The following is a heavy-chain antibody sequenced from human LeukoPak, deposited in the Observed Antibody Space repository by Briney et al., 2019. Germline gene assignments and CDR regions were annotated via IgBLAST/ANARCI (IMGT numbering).Heavy chain of an antibody. V-gene: IGHV1-8*03. Sequence: ASVKVSCKASGYTFTSYDINWVRQATGQGLEWMGWMNPNSGNTGYAQKFQGRVTITRNTSISTAYMELSSLRSVDTAVYYCARGRYSYGSYYYYYMDVWGKGTTVTVSS. J-gene: IGHJ6*03. CDR1: GYTFTSYD. CDR2: MNPNSGNT. CDR3: ARGRYSYGSYYYYYMDV. D-gene: IGHD5-18*01.